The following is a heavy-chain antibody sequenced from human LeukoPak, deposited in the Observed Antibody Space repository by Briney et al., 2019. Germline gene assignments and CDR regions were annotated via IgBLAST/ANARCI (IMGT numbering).Heavy chain of an antibody. J-gene: IGHJ4*02. CDR1: GFTFGDYA. Sequence: PGRSLRLSRTASGFTFGDYAMSWFRQAPGKGLEWGGFIRSRAYGGTTEYAASVKGRFTISRDDSKSIAHLHMNSLKTEDTAVYYCTFALYTTYYYDSSGYYPPPDYWGQGTLVTVSS. CDR3: TFALYTTYYYDSSGYYPPPDY. CDR2: IRSRAYGGTT. D-gene: IGHD3-22*01. V-gene: IGHV3-49*03.